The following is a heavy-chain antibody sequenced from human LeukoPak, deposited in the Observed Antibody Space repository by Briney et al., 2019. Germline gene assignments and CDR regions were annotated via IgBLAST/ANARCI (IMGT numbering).Heavy chain of an antibody. CDR2: ISASGDST. V-gene: IGHV3-23*01. Sequence: GGSLRLSCAASGFTFSRYAMTWVRQSPGKGLEWVSAISASGDSTYYADSVKGRFTISRDDSKNTLYLQMNSLRAEDTAVYYCARGPRFAIRLIVVVTKGHFDYWGQGTLVTVSS. D-gene: IGHD3-22*01. CDR3: ARGPRFAIRLIVVVTKGHFDY. CDR1: GFTFSRYA. J-gene: IGHJ4*02.